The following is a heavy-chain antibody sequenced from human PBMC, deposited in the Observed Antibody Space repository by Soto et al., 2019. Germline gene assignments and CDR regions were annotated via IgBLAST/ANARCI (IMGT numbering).Heavy chain of an antibody. D-gene: IGHD3-16*02. Sequence: PSETLSLTCTVSGGSISSSSYYWGWIRQPPGKGLEWIGSIYYSGSTYYNPSLKSRVTISVDTSKNQFSLKLSSVTAADTAVYYCARDFIMITFGGGIGPWGGQGTLVTVSS. CDR3: ARDFIMITFGGGIGPW. V-gene: IGHV4-39*02. CDR1: GGSISSSSYY. J-gene: IGHJ4*02. CDR2: IYYSGST.